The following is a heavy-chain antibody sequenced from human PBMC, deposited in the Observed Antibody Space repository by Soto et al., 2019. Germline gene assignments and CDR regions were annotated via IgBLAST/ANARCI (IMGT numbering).Heavy chain of an antibody. D-gene: IGHD7-27*01. CDR1: GGSISSGGYS. J-gene: IGHJ6*02. CDR2: TYYSRST. CDR3: ATSNSIPYYRMDV. Sequence: SEALFRTCRVSGGSISSGGYSGSWIRHHPGKALEFIGYTYYSRSTYYNPSLKSRVTISVDTYKNQFPLKLRSVTAADTAVYYCATSNSIPYYRMDVCGPRSTVT. V-gene: IGHV4-31*03.